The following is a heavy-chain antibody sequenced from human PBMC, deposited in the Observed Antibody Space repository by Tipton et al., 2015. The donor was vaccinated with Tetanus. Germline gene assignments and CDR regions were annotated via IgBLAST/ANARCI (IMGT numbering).Heavy chain of an antibody. V-gene: IGHV4-31*03. CDR2: FHHSGST. D-gene: IGHD1-26*01. CDR3: ARGGRSFDY. J-gene: IGHJ4*02. Sequence: TLSLTCSVSGGSISSGDYFWSWIRQLPGKGLECLGNFHHSGSTYYDPSLKSRVTISTDTSKNQFSLRLSSVTAADTAVYYCARGGRSFDYWGQGTLVTVSS. CDR1: GGSISSGDYF.